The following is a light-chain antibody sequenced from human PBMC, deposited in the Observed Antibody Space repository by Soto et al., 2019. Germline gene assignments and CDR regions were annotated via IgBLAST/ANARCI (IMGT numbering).Light chain of an antibody. CDR1: QSISSW. J-gene: IGKJ2*01. CDR3: QQYNSFPYT. Sequence: DIQMTQSPSTLSASVGDRVTITCRASQSISSWLAWYQQKPGKAPKLLIYKASSLESGVPSRFSGSGSGTEFTLTISSLQPDDFATYYCQQYNSFPYTFGQGAKLEIK. CDR2: KAS. V-gene: IGKV1-5*03.